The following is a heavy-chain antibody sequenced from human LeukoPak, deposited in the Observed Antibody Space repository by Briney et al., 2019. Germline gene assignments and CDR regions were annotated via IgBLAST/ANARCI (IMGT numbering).Heavy chain of an antibody. CDR2: MNPNSGNT. V-gene: IGHV1-8*01. Sequence: ASVRVSCQASRYAFTSYDINWVRQATGQGLEWMGWMNPNSGNTGYAQKFQGRVTMTRNTSITTAYMELTSLRSEDTAVYYCARLHQQSKWKYYYYYMDVWGKGTAVTVSS. D-gene: IGHD1-1*01. J-gene: IGHJ6*03. CDR1: RYAFTSYD. CDR3: ARLHQQSKWKYYYYYMDV.